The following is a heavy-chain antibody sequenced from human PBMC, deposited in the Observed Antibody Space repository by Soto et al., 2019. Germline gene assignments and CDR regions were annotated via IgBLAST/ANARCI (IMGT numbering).Heavy chain of an antibody. CDR2: IIPVFQTA. CDR1: GGLFSSYP. D-gene: IGHD3-22*01. Sequence: QEQLVQSGAEVKKPGSSVKVSCKASGGLFSSYPISWVRQVPGQGLEWMGGIIPVFQTAYYTRRFQGRVTITADESTNTAYMELSSLRSEDTAIYYCERVGSGYTWFHEFWGQVHMVTVAS. V-gene: IGHV1-69*01. J-gene: IGHJ4*02. CDR3: ERVGSGYTWFHEF.